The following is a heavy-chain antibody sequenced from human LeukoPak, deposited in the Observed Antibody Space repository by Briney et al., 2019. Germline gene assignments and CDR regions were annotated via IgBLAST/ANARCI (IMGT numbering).Heavy chain of an antibody. CDR1: GFTFSSYS. CDR3: ARDGGYDYVWGSPRGAFDI. D-gene: IGHD3-16*01. CDR2: ISSSSSYI. V-gene: IGHV3-21*01. J-gene: IGHJ3*02. Sequence: PGGSLRLSCAASGFTFSSYSMNWVRQAPGKGLEWVSSISSSSSYIYYADSVKGRFTASRDNAKNSLYLQMNSLRAEDTAVYYCARDGGYDYVWGSPRGAFDIWGQGTMVTVSS.